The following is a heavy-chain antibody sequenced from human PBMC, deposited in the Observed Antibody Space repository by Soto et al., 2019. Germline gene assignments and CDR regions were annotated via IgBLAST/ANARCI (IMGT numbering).Heavy chain of an antibody. V-gene: IGHV3-30-3*01. CDR2: ISYDGSNK. CDR1: GFTFSSYA. Sequence: PVGSLRLSCAASGFTFSSYAMHWVRQAPGKGLEWVAVISYDGSNKYYADSVKGRFTISRDNSKNTLYLQMNSLRAEDTAVYYCATGCTSCYTTLSPNYGMDVWGQGTTVTVSS. CDR3: ATGCTSCYTTLSPNYGMDV. D-gene: IGHD2-2*02. J-gene: IGHJ6*02.